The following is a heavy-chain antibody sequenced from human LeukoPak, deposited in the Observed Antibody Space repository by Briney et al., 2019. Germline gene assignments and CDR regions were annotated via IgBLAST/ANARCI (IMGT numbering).Heavy chain of an antibody. CDR2: IYHSGST. J-gene: IGHJ3*02. CDR1: GFTFSSYSM. Sequence: GSLRLSCAASGFTFSSYSMNWVRQPPGKGLEWIGEIYHSGSTNYNPSLKSRVTISVDKSKNQFSLKLSSVTAADTAIYYCARDINARGAFDIWGQGTMVPVSS. CDR3: ARDINARGAFDI. V-gene: IGHV4-4*02.